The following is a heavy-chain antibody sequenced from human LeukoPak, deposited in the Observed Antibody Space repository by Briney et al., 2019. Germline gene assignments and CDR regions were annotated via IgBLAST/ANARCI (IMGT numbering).Heavy chain of an antibody. CDR2: ISTSGGST. D-gene: IGHD1-26*01. CDR1: GFTFSSYG. CDR3: AKGGIVGAYHFDY. Sequence: GGSLRLSCAASGFTFSSYGMSWVRQAPGKGLEWVSAISTSGGSTYYADSVKGRFTISRDNSKNTLYLQMNSLRAEDTAVYYCAKGGIVGAYHFDYWGQGTLVTVSS. V-gene: IGHV3-23*01. J-gene: IGHJ4*02.